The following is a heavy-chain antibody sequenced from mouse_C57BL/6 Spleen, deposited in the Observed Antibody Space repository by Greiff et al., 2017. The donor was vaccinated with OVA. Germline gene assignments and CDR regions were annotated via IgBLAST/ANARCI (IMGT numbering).Heavy chain of an antibody. Sequence: EVKLMESGGGLVQSGRSLRLSCATSGFTFSDFYMEWVRQAPGKGLEWIAASRNKATDYTTEYSASVKGRFIGSRDTSQSILYHQMNALRAEDTAIYYCARDFPHYYGSSYGGYWGQGTTLTVSS. CDR2: SRNKATDYTT. D-gene: IGHD1-1*01. CDR3: ARDFPHYYGSSYGGY. CDR1: GFTFSDFY. J-gene: IGHJ2*01. V-gene: IGHV7-1*01.